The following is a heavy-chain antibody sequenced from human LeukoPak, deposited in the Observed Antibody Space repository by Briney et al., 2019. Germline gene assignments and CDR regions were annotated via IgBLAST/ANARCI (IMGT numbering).Heavy chain of an antibody. Sequence: SQTLSLTCVIAGDSISSNTAAWNWLRQSPLRGLEWLGRTFYRSKWYNDYAGSVKSRITISPDTSKNHFSLQLDSVTPEDTAMYYCARDGWPAFDYWGQGSLVTVSS. V-gene: IGHV6-1*01. CDR1: GDSISSNTAA. J-gene: IGHJ4*02. CDR2: TFYRSKWYN. D-gene: IGHD2-15*01. CDR3: ARDGWPAFDY.